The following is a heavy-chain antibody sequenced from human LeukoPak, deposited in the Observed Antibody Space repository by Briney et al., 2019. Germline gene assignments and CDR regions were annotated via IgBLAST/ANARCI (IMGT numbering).Heavy chain of an antibody. CDR3: ARRGSSGWYAGPDSYYYGMDV. CDR1: GFTFSSYW. CDR2: IKQDGSEK. V-gene: IGHV3-7*01. D-gene: IGHD6-19*01. Sequence: GGSLRLSCAASGFTFSSYWMSWVRQAPGKGLEWVANIKQDGSEKYYVDSVKGRFTTSRDNAKNSLYLQMNSLRAEDTAVYYCARRGSSGWYAGPDSYYYGMDVWGQGTTVTVSS. J-gene: IGHJ6*02.